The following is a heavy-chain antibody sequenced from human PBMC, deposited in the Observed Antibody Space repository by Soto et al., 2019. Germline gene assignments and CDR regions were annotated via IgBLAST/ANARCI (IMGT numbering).Heavy chain of an antibody. V-gene: IGHV1-18*01. CDR3: ARAGVCGRGGCYSGVYYYCYMDV. D-gene: IGHD2-15*01. J-gene: IGHJ6*03. CDR1: GYTFTSYG. Sequence: ASVKVSCKASGYTFTSYGISWVRQAPGQGLEWMGWISGYNGDTIYAQKVQGTVTMTTDTSTRTAFLELRSLTSDDTAVYFCARAGVCGRGGCYSGVYYYCYMDVWGKGTTVTVSS. CDR2: ISGYNGDT.